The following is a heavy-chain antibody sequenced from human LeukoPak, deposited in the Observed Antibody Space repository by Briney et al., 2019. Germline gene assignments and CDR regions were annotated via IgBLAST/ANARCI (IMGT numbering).Heavy chain of an antibody. CDR2: IYSGGST. V-gene: IGHV3-66*02. J-gene: IGHJ3*02. CDR3: ARWGRVTDAFDI. Sequence: GGSLRFSCAASGFTVSSSYMSWVRQAPGKGLEWVSVIYSGGSTYYADSVKGRFTISRDNSKNTLYLQMNSLRAEDTAVYYCARWGRVTDAFDIWGQGTMVTVSS. CDR1: GFTVSSSY. D-gene: IGHD4-23*01.